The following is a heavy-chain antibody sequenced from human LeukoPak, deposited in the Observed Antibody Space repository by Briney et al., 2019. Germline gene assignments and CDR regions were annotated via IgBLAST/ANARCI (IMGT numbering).Heavy chain of an antibody. CDR1: GDSLSSGEYI. CDR2: VYYTGRT. D-gene: IGHD6-6*01. V-gene: IGHV4-39*06. Sequence: SVTLSLTCTVSGDSLSSGEYIWGWIRQPPGKGLVWNGCVYYTGRTYDNPSLKSLISRSIVSTTNQYTLQLTSVTAADAAIYYGARGYSGSSLGKGYFQRWGQGTLVIVSS. J-gene: IGHJ1*01. CDR3: ARGYSGSSLGKGYFQR.